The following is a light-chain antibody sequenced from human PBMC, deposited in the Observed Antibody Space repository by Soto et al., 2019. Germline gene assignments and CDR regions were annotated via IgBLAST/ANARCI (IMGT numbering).Light chain of an antibody. V-gene: IGKV1-5*03. CDR1: QSISDW. CDR2: KAS. CDR3: QQYDNYPWT. Sequence: DIQMTQSPSTLSASVGDRVTITCRASQSISDWLAWYQQRPGKAPKLLIFKASTLETGVPSRFSGSAFGTEFTITISSLQPNDIETYYCQQYDNYPWTFGQGTKVEVK. J-gene: IGKJ1*01.